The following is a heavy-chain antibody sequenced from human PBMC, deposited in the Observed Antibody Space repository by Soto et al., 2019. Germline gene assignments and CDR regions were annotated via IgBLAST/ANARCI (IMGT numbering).Heavy chain of an antibody. D-gene: IGHD6-13*01. J-gene: IGHJ5*02. CDR1: GFTFSSYS. Sequence: GGSLRLSCAASGFTFSSYSMNWVRQAPGKGLEWVSSISSSSSYIYYADSVKGRFTISRDNAKNSLYLQMNSLRAEDTAVYYCAGDPGQLVRVGWFDPWGQGTLVTVSS. CDR3: AGDPGQLVRVGWFDP. V-gene: IGHV3-21*01. CDR2: ISSSSSYI.